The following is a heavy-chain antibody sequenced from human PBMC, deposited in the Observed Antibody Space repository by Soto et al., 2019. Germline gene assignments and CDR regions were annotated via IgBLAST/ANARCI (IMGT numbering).Heavy chain of an antibody. D-gene: IGHD1-1*01. Sequence: QITLEESGPTLVKPTQNLTLTCTFSGFSLGTSGVGVGWIRQPPGKALEWLALIYWNDDKRYSPSLKNRLTIRKDTPKNQVVLTMTNMDPVDTATYYCARRQRYNWNDGGWFDPWGQGTLVTVCS. CDR2: IYWNDDK. CDR1: GFSLGTSGVG. V-gene: IGHV2-5*01. J-gene: IGHJ5*02. CDR3: ARRQRYNWNDGGWFDP.